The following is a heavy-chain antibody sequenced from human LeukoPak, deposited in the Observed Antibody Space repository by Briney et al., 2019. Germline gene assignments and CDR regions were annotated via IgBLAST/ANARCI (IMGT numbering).Heavy chain of an antibody. V-gene: IGHV4-34*01. CDR3: ARVPYYYDSSGYYDGYYFDY. CDR1: GGSFSGYY. Sequence: SETLSLTCAVYGGSFSGYYWSWIRQPPGKRLEWIGEINHSGSTNYNPSLKSRVTISVDTSKNQFSLKLSSVTAADTAVYYCARVPYYYDSSGYYDGYYFDYWGQGTLVTVSS. D-gene: IGHD3-22*01. J-gene: IGHJ4*02. CDR2: INHSGST.